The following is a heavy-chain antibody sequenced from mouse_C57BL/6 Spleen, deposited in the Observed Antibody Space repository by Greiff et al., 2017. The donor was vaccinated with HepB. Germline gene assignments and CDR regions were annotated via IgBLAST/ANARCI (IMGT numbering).Heavy chain of an antibody. CDR2: ISYDGSN. D-gene: IGHD2-4*01. CDR3: ARAIYYDYGFAY. Sequence: ESGPGLVKPSQSLSLSCSVTGYSITSGYYWNWIRQFPGNKLEWMGYISYDGSNNYNPSLKNRISITRDTSKNQFDLKLNSMTTEDTATYYCARAIYYDYGFAYWGQGTLVTVSA. V-gene: IGHV3-6*01. CDR1: GYSITSGYY. J-gene: IGHJ3*01.